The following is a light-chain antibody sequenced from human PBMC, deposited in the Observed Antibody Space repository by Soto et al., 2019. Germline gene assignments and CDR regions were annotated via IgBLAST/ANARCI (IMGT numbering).Light chain of an antibody. V-gene: IGLV1-51*01. CDR1: SSNIGNNY. Sequence: QSVVTQPPSVSAAPGQKVTISCSGSSSNIGNNYVSWYQHLPGTAPKLLIYDTNKRPSGIPDRFSGSKSGTSATLGITGLQTGDEADYYCATWESSLKVGVFGGGTKLTVL. CDR2: DTN. CDR3: ATWESSLKVGV. J-gene: IGLJ3*02.